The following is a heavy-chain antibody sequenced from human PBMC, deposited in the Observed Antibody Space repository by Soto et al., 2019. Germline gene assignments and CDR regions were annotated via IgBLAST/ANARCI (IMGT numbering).Heavy chain of an antibody. D-gene: IGHD2-8*01. J-gene: IGHJ5*02. V-gene: IGHV3-66*01. Sequence: GESLKISCAASGFTVSSNYMSWVRQAPGKGLEWVSVIYSGGSTYYADSVKGRFTISRDNSKNTLYLQMNSLRAEDTAVYYCVSPPLCTNGVCLTWGQGTLVTVSS. CDR3: VSPPLCTNGVCLT. CDR2: IYSGGST. CDR1: GFTVSSNY.